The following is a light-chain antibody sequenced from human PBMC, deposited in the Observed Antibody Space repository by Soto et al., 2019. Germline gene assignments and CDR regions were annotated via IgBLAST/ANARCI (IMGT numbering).Light chain of an antibody. CDR3: QQYDDLPIT. CDR2: DVS. Sequence: DIQMTQSPSSLSVSVGDRVTITCQASHDITNFLNWYQQKPGKAPKLLIYDVSKLETGVPSRFSGSGSGTDFTLTISSLQPEDIATYFCQQYDDLPITFGQGTRLEN. CDR1: HDITNF. V-gene: IGKV1-33*01. J-gene: IGKJ5*01.